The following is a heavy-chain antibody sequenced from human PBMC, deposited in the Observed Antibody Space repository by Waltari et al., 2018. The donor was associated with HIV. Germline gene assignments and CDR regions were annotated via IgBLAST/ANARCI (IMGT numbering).Heavy chain of an antibody. D-gene: IGHD5-18*01. CDR2: MNPNSGNT. V-gene: IGHV1-8*01. CDR3: ARGKGRIQLSGRRGAFDI. CDR1: GYTFTSYD. J-gene: IGHJ3*02. Sequence: QVQLVQSGAEVKKPGASVKVSCKASGYTFTSYDIKWVRQATGQGLEWMGWMNPNSGNTGYAQKFQGRVTMTRNTSISTAYMELSSLRSEDTAVYYCARGKGRIQLSGRRGAFDIWGQGTMVTVSS.